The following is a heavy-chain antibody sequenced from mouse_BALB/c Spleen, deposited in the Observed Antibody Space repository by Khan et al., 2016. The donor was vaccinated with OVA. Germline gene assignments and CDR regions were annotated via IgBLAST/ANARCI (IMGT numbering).Heavy chain of an antibody. Sequence: EVKLVESGGDLVKPGGSLKLSCAASGFTFSSYGMSWVRQTPDKRLEWVATISSAGDYTYYPDNVKGRFTISRDNANNTLYLQMSSLKSEDTAMFYCASHLTGSFAYWGQGTLVTVSA. CDR2: ISSAGDYT. D-gene: IGHD4-1*01. CDR3: ASHLTGSFAY. V-gene: IGHV5-6*01. J-gene: IGHJ3*01. CDR1: GFTFSSYG.